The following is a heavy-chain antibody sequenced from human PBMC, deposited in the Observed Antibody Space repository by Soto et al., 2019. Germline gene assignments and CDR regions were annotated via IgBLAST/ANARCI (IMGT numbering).Heavy chain of an antibody. J-gene: IGHJ4*02. CDR3: AKDQYSGSYYYDY. CDR2: ISYDGSNK. V-gene: IGHV3-30*18. CDR1: GFAFSSYG. D-gene: IGHD1-26*01. Sequence: SLRLSCAASGFAFSSYGMHWVRQAPGKGLEWVAVISYDGSNKYYADSVKGRFTISRDNSKNTLYLQMNSLRAEDTAVYYCAKDQYSGSYYYDYWGQGTLVTVSS.